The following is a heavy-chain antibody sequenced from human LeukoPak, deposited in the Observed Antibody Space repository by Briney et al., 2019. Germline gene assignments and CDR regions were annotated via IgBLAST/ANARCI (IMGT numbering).Heavy chain of an antibody. CDR3: AHLDHYDLHFDY. CDR1: GGSISTSTY. CDR2: IYYSGTT. J-gene: IGHJ4*02. Sequence: SETLSLTCTVSGGSISTSTYWGWIRQPPGQGLEWIGNIYYSGTTYYNPSLKSRVTISVDTSKNQFSLKLSSVTAADTAVYYCAHLDHYDLHFDYWGQGTLVTVSS. D-gene: IGHD3-22*01. V-gene: IGHV4-39*07.